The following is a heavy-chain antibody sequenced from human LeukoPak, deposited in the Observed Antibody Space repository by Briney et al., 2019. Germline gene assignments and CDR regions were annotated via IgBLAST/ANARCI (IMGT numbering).Heavy chain of an antibody. V-gene: IGHV4-4*09. CDR2: IYTSGSP. CDR3: ARATQRYCSGTTCFPYWFDP. CDR1: GGSISSYY. Sequence: PSGILSFTYSVSGGSISSYYWSWIRQPPGKGLEWIGYIYTSGSPNYNPSLKSRVTMSVDMSRRQFSLMLSSVTAADTAVYYCARATQRYCSGTTCFPYWFDPWGQGTLVTVSS. J-gene: IGHJ5*02. D-gene: IGHD2-2*01.